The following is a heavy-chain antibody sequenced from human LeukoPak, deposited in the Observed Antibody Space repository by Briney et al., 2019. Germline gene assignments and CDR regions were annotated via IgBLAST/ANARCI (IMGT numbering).Heavy chain of an antibody. CDR2: IYYSGST. D-gene: IGHD1-26*01. CDR1: GYSISTGYY. CDR3: ARNASDSGTSYFDY. J-gene: IGHJ4*02. Sequence: PSETLSLTCAVSGYSISTGYYWGWIRQPPGKGLEWIGSIYYSGSTSYNPSLKSRVTISVDTSKNQFSLKLDSVTAADTAVYYCARNASDSGTSYFDYWGQGTLVTVSS. V-gene: IGHV4-38-2*01.